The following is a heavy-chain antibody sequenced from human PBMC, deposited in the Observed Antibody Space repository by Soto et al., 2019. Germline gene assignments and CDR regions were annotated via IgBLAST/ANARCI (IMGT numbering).Heavy chain of an antibody. D-gene: IGHD3-3*01. Sequence: AASVKVSCKVSGYTLTELSMHWVRQAPGKGLEWMGGFDPEDGETIYAQKFQGRVTMTEDTSTDTAYMELSSLRSEDTAVYYCAKKYYDFRSGHMYWAQGTLDNVSA. J-gene: IGHJ4*01. V-gene: IGHV1-24*01. CDR3: AKKYYDFRSGHMY. CDR2: FDPEDGET. CDR1: GYTLTELS.